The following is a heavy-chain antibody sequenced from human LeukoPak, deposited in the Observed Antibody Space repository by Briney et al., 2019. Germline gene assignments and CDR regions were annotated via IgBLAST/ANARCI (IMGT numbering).Heavy chain of an antibody. D-gene: IGHD3-22*01. Sequence: KPGGSLRLSCAASGFTFSSYGMNWVRQAPGKGLEWVSSISSSSSYIYYADSVKGRFTISRDNAKNSLYLQMNSLRAEDTAVYYCARDRVGDYYDSSGYPFGYWGQGTLVTVSS. CDR2: ISSSSSYI. J-gene: IGHJ4*02. CDR3: ARDRVGDYYDSSGYPFGY. CDR1: GFTFSSYG. V-gene: IGHV3-21*01.